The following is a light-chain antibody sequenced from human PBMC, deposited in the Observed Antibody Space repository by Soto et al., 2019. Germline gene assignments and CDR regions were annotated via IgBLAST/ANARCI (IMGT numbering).Light chain of an antibody. Sequence: EIVMTQSPATLSVSPGERATLSCRASQSVSSYLAWYQQKPGQPPRLLLYGASTRAAGIPARFSGSGSGTEFTLTINSLQSEDFAVYYCQHYNYWPYTFGQGTMVDIK. CDR3: QHYNYWPYT. J-gene: IGKJ2*01. CDR1: QSVSSY. V-gene: IGKV3-15*01. CDR2: GAS.